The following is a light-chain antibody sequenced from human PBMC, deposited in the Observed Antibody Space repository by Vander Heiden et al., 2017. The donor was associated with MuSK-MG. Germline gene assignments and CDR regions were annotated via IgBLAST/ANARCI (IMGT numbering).Light chain of an antibody. Sequence: QSVLTQPPSVSGAPGPRVTISCTGSSSNIGAGYDVHWYQQLPGTAPKPLIYGNSNRPSGVPDRFSGSKSGTSASLAITGLQAEDEADYYCQSYDSSLSGSTVFGGGTKLTVL. J-gene: IGLJ2*01. CDR2: GNS. V-gene: IGLV1-40*01. CDR1: SSNIGAGYD. CDR3: QSYDSSLSGSTV.